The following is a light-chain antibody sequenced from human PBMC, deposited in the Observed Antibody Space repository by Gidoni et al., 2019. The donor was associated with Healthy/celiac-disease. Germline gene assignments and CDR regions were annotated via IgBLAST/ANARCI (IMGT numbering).Light chain of an antibody. CDR1: RSDVGGYNY. CDR3: SSYAGSNKV. CDR2: EVS. Sequence: QSALTQPPSASGAPGQSVTISCTVTRSDVGGYNYVSWYQQHPGKAPKLMIYEVSKRPSGVPDRFSGSKSGNTASLTVSGLQAEDEADYYCSSYAGSNKVFGGGTKLTVL. J-gene: IGLJ2*01. V-gene: IGLV2-8*01.